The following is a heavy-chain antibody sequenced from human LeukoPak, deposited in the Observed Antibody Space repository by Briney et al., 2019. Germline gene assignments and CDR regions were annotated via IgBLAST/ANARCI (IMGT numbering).Heavy chain of an antibody. CDR1: GFSLSTSGMC. J-gene: IGHJ4*02. CDR3: ARTSIVVAGPYYFDY. D-gene: IGHD6-19*01. V-gene: IGHV2-70*01. Sequence: SGPALVKPTQTLTLTCTFSGFSLSTSGMCVSWIRQPPEKALEWLALIDWDDDKYYSTSLKTRLTISKDTSKNQVVLTMTNMDPVDTATYYCARTSIVVAGPYYFDYWGQGTLVTVSS. CDR2: IDWDDDK.